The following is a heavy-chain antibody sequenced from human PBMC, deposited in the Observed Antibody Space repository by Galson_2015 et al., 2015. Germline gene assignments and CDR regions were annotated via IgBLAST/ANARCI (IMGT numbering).Heavy chain of an antibody. J-gene: IGHJ6*03. D-gene: IGHD3-3*01. CDR2: IYHSGST. CDR1: GGSISSSSYY. CDR3: ARVYDFWSGYLKYYYMDV. V-gene: IGHV4-39*07. Sequence: ETLSLTCTVSGGSISSSSYYWGWIRQPPGKGLEWIGEIYHSGSTNYNPSLKSRVTISVDKSKNQFSLKLSSVTAADTAVYYCARVYDFWSGYLKYYYMDVWGKGTTVTVSS.